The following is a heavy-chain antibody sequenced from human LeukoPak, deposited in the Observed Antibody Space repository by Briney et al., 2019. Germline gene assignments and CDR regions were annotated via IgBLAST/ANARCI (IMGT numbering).Heavy chain of an antibody. Sequence: GRSLRLSCAVSGFTFSSYAMSWVRQAPGKGLEWVSTIVGSGGSTYYADSVKGRFTISRDNSKNTLFLQMNSLRAEDTALYYCAKGQGRYYYYMDVWGKGTTVTVSS. J-gene: IGHJ6*03. CDR3: AKGQGRYYYYMDV. V-gene: IGHV3-23*01. D-gene: IGHD2-15*01. CDR2: IVGSGGST. CDR1: GFTFSSYA.